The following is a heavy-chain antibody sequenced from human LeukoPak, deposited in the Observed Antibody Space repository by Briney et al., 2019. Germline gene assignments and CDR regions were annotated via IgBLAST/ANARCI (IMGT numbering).Heavy chain of an antibody. CDR3: ASNSGGGSYYYYGMDV. Sequence: GGSLRLSCAASGFTVSSNYMSWVRQAPGKGLEWVSVIYSGGSTYYADSVKGRFTISRDNSKNTLYLQMNSLRAEDTAVYYCASNSGGGSYYYYGMDVWGQGTTVTVSS. V-gene: IGHV3-53*01. CDR2: IYSGGST. D-gene: IGHD6-19*01. J-gene: IGHJ6*02. CDR1: GFTVSSNY.